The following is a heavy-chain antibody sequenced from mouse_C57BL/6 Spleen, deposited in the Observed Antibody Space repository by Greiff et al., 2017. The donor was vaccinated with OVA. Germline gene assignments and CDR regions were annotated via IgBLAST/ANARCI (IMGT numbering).Heavy chain of an antibody. Sequence: QVQLQQPGAELVRPGTSVKLSCKASGYTFTSYWMHWVKQRPGQGLEWIGVIDPSDSYTNYNQKFKGKATLTVDTSSSTAYMQLSSLTSEDSAVYYWARSIRLGFFGYWGQGTTLTVSS. D-gene: IGHD3-2*02. CDR2: IDPSDSYT. V-gene: IGHV1-59*01. J-gene: IGHJ2*01. CDR1: GYTFTSYW. CDR3: ARSIRLGFFGY.